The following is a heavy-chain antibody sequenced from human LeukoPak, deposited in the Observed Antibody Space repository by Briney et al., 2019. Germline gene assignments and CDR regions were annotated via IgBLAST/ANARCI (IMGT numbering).Heavy chain of an antibody. V-gene: IGHV1-3*01. CDR1: GYTFTSYA. CDR2: INAGNGNT. Sequence: ASVKVSCKASGYTFTSYAMHWVRQAPGQRLEWMGWINAGNGNTKYSQKFQGRVTITRDTSASTAYMELSSLRSEDTAVYYCARDLYGSGSYDFWGQGTRVTVSS. CDR3: ARDLYGSGSYDF. J-gene: IGHJ4*02. D-gene: IGHD3-10*01.